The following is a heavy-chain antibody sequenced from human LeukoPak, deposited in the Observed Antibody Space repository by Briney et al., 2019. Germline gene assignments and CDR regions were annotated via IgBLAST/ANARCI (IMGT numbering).Heavy chain of an antibody. CDR1: GFTFSSYA. J-gene: IGHJ6*03. CDR3: AKDFEVGAADYYYMDV. Sequence: GGSLRLSCAASGFTFSSYAMSWVRQAPGKGLEWVSAISGSGGSTYYADSVKGRFTISRDNSKNMLYLQMNSLRAEDTAVYYCAKDFEVGAADYYYMDVWGKGTTVTVSS. D-gene: IGHD1-26*01. V-gene: IGHV3-23*01. CDR2: ISGSGGST.